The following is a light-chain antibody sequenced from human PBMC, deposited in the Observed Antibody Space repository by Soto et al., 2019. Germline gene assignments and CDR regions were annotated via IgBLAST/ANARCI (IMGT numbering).Light chain of an antibody. Sequence: DIVMTQSPLSLPVSPGEPASISCRSSQSLLHRNGYSSLDWYLQKPGQSPRLLIYLASTRASGVHDKFSASGSGTVFTLKISRVEAEDVGIYYCMQALQTPYSFGQGTKLEI. V-gene: IGKV2-28*01. CDR2: LAS. CDR1: QSLLHRNGYSS. CDR3: MQALQTPYS. J-gene: IGKJ2*01.